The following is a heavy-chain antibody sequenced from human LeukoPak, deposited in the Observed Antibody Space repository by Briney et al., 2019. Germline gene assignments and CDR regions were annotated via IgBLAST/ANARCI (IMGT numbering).Heavy chain of an antibody. Sequence: GGSLRLSCAASGFTFSSYAMNWVRQAPGKGLEWVSAISGSGGNTYYADSVKGRFTISRDNSKNTLYLQMNSLRAEDTAVYYCAKGVLPTGFDYWGQGTLVTVSS. CDR2: ISGSGGNT. V-gene: IGHV3-23*01. CDR1: GFTFSSYA. CDR3: AKGVLPTGFDY. J-gene: IGHJ4*02. D-gene: IGHD3-10*01.